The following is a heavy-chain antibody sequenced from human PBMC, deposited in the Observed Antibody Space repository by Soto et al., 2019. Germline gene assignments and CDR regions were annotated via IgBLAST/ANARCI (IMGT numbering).Heavy chain of an antibody. Sequence: QVQLVESGGGVVQPGGSLSLSCATSGLTFTRFTMHWVRQAPGKGLAWIAVMSYDGARTDYADAVKRRFTISRDTSKTTLYLQMNNLIPDDTAMYYCARDRPYGDPNWFDPWCQGTLVTVSS. J-gene: IGHJ5*02. V-gene: IGHV3-30-3*01. CDR3: ARDRPYGDPNWFDP. CDR1: GLTFTRFT. D-gene: IGHD4-17*01. CDR2: MSYDGART.